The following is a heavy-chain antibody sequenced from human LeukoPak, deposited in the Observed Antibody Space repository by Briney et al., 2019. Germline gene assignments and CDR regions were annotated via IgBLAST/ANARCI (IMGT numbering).Heavy chain of an antibody. CDR1: GFTFSKAW. CDR2: IKSQTDGGTT. Sequence: KAGGSLRLSCAASGFTFSKAWMSWVREVPGKGLEWVGRIKSQTDGGTTDYAAPVKGRFAISRDDPKNTMHLQMNSLKTEDTAVYYCTTEGYSSSWYYDYWGQGTLVTVSS. V-gene: IGHV3-15*01. J-gene: IGHJ4*02. CDR3: TTEGYSSSWYYDY. D-gene: IGHD6-13*01.